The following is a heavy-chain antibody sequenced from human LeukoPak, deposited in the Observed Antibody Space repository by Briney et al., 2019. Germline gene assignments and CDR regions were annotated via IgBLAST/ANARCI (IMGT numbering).Heavy chain of an antibody. CDR2: ISGRGDSA. CDR3: PRKYDSSGYYDY. V-gene: IGHV3-23*01. D-gene: IGHD3-22*01. Sequence: PGGSLRLSCVASGFSFSGYAMSWVRQAPGKGLEWVSTISGRGDSAYYADSVKGRFIVSRDNSKSTLYLQMNSLRAEDTAAYYCPRKYDSSGYYDYWGQGILVTVPS. CDR1: GFSFSGYA. J-gene: IGHJ4*02.